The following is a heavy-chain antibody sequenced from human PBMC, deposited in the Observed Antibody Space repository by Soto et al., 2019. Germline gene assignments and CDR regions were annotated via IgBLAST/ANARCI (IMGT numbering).Heavy chain of an antibody. CDR1: GFTFSSYE. V-gene: IGHV3-48*03. Sequence: SLRLSCAASGFTFSSYEMNWVRQAPGKGLEWVSYISSSGSTIYYADSVKGRFTISRDNAKNSLYLQMNSLRAEDTAVYYCARENYYGMDVWGQGTTVTVSS. CDR2: ISSSGSTI. CDR3: ARENYYGMDV. J-gene: IGHJ6*02.